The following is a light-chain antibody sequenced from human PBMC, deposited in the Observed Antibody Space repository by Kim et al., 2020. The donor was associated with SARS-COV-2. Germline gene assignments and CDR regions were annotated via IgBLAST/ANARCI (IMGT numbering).Light chain of an antibody. Sequence: SYELTQPPSVSVSPGQTARITCSGDALPKQYAYWYQQKPGQAPVLVIYKDSERPSGIPERFSGSSSGTTVTLTISGVQAEDEVDYYCQSADSSGTVVFGGGTQLTVL. CDR3: QSADSSGTVV. CDR1: ALPKQY. CDR2: KDS. V-gene: IGLV3-25*03. J-gene: IGLJ2*01.